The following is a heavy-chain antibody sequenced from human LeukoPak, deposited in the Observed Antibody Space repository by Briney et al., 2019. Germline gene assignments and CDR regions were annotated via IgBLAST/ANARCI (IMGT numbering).Heavy chain of an antibody. J-gene: IGHJ4*02. Sequence: GGSLRLSCAASGFTFSSYSMNWVRQAPGKGLEWVSSISSSSSYMYYADSVKGRFTISRDNAKNSLYLQMNSLRAEDTAVYYCARGYGDGSGSWDYWGQGTLVTVSS. CDR3: ARGYGDGSGSWDY. CDR1: GFTFSSYS. CDR2: ISSSSSYM. V-gene: IGHV3-21*01. D-gene: IGHD3-10*01.